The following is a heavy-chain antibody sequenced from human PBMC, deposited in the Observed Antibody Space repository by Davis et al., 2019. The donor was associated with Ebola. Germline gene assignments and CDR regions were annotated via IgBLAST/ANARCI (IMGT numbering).Heavy chain of an antibody. J-gene: IGHJ6*02. CDR3: ARQIGYRYYYGMDV. Sequence: SETLSLTCAVYGGSFRGYYWSWIRQPPGKGLEWIGEITHSGSTNYNPSLKSRVTISVDTSKNQFSLKLSSVTAADTAVYYCARQIGYRYYYGMDVWGQGTTVTVSS. D-gene: IGHD5-24*01. CDR1: GGSFRGYY. V-gene: IGHV4-34*01. CDR2: ITHSGST.